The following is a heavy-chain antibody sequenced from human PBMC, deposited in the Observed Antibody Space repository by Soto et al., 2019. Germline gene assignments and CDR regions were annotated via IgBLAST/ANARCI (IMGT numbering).Heavy chain of an antibody. CDR2: ISYDGSNE. CDR3: AKYSSSSNYYYGMDV. D-gene: IGHD6-6*01. V-gene: IGHV3-30*18. J-gene: IGHJ6*02. CDR1: GFTFSNYG. Sequence: QVLLVESGGGVVQPGRSLRLSCAASGFTFSNYGMHWVRQAPGKGLEWVVVISYDGSNEYYADSVKGRFTISRDNSKNTLYLQMNSLRPEDTAVYYCAKYSSSSNYYYGMDVWGQGTAVTVSS.